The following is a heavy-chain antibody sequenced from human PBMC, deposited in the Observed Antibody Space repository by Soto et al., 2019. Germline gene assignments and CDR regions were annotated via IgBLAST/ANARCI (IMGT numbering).Heavy chain of an antibody. CDR1: GGSSRSGGYW. J-gene: IGHJ5*02. Sequence: PFVLLSLSCAVAGGSSRSGGYWWSWIRQPPGKGLEWIGYIYHSGSTYYNPSLKSRVTISVDRSKNQFSLKLSSVTAADTAVYYCARGLWIYDFPYWFDPWGQGTLVTVSS. CDR2: IYHSGST. CDR3: ARGLWIYDFPYWFDP. V-gene: IGHV4-30-2*01. D-gene: IGHD3-3*01.